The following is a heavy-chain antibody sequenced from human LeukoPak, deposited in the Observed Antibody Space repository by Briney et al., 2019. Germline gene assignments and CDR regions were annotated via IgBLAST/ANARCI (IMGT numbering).Heavy chain of an antibody. V-gene: IGHV1-46*01. D-gene: IGHD2-21*01. Sequence: ASVKVSCKASGYTFTSYYMHWVRQAPGQGLEWMGIINPSGGSTSYAQKFQGRVTMTRDTSTSTVYMELSSLRAEDTAVYYCAMTHSTLGALDIWGQGTMVTVSS. CDR1: GYTFTSYY. CDR2: INPSGGST. CDR3: AMTHSTLGALDI. J-gene: IGHJ3*02.